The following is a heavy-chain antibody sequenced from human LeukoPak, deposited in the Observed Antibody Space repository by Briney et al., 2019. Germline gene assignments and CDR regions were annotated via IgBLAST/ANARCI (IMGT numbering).Heavy chain of an antibody. J-gene: IGHJ5*02. Sequence: SETLSLTCSVSGGSVSSSSYYWGWIRQPPGKGLEWIASMYYTGNTYYNPSLKSRVTISVDTSKNQFSLKLNSVTASDTAVYHCARQERGGGSCYSRAIWFDPWGQGTLVTVSS. CDR1: GGSVSSSSYY. CDR3: ARQERGGGSCYSRAIWFDP. V-gene: IGHV4-39*01. CDR2: MYYTGNT. D-gene: IGHD2-15*01.